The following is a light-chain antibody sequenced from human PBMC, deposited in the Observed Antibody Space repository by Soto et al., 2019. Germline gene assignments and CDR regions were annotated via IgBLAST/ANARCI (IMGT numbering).Light chain of an antibody. CDR3: HQVGSSPQP. V-gene: IGKV3-20*01. Sequence: EIVVTQSPGTLSLSPGERATISCRASQSVSSTYLAWYQQKPGQAPRLLIYGASSRATGIPYRFSGSGSGTDVTLTISRVEPEDFAGYYCHQVGSSPQPFGQGTKVDIK. J-gene: IGKJ1*01. CDR1: QSVSSTY. CDR2: GAS.